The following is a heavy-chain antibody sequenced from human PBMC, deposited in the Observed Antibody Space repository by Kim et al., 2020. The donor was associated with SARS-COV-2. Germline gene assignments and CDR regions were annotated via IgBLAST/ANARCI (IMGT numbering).Heavy chain of an antibody. V-gene: IGHV4-4*02. J-gene: IGHJ4*02. CDR3: ARELKSSGWYFDY. Sequence: YNPSLKSRVTISVDKSKNQFSLKLSSVTAADTAVYYCARELKSSGWYFDYWGQGTLVTVSS. D-gene: IGHD6-19*01.